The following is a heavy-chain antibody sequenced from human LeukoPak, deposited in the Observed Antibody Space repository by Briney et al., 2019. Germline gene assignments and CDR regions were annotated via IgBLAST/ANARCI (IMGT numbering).Heavy chain of an antibody. V-gene: IGHV6-1*01. Sequence: SQTLSLTCAISGDSVSSNSAALNWIRQSPSRGLEWLGSTYYRSKWYNDYAVSVKSRITINPDTSKNQFSLQLNSVTPEDTAVYYCARESWDIEGYNWFDPWGQGTLVTVSS. J-gene: IGHJ5*02. CDR3: ARESWDIEGYNWFDP. D-gene: IGHD2-15*01. CDR2: TYYRSKWYN. CDR1: GDSVSSNSAA.